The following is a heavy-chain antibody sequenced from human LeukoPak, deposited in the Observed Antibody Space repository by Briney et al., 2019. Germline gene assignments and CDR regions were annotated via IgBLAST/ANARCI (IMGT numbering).Heavy chain of an antibody. J-gene: IGHJ4*02. CDR1: GFTFSSYG. CDR3: ARAAYDNSGYLTL. CDR2: IWYDGTNK. Sequence: GGSLRLTCVASGFTFSSYGMHWVRQAPGKGLEWVAVIWYDGTNKYYADSVKGRFTISRDSPKNTLYLQMNSLRAEDTAVYYCARAAYDNSGYLTLWGQGTLVTVSS. V-gene: IGHV3-33*01. D-gene: IGHD3-22*01.